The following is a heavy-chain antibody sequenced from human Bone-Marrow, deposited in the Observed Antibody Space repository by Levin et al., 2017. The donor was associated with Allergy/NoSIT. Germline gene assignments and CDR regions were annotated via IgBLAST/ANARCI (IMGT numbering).Heavy chain of an antibody. CDR3: AKDPLAVARYQFDY. V-gene: IGHV3-9*01. CDR1: GFTFDDYA. CDR2: ISWNSGSI. Sequence: GGSLRLSCAASGFTFDDYAMHWVRQAPGKGLEWVSGISWNSGSIGYADSVKGRFTISRDNAKNSLYLQMNSLRAEDTALYYCAKDPLAVARYQFDYWGQGTLVTVSS. D-gene: IGHD6-19*01. J-gene: IGHJ4*02.